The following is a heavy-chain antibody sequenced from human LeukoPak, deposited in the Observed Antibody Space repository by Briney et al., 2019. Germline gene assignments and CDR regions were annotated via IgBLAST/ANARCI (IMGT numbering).Heavy chain of an antibody. CDR3: ARDQEGAFDI. CDR1: GFTFSSYS. CDR2: ISSSSSYI. V-gene: IGHV3-21*01. Sequence: GGSLRLSCAASGFTFSSYSMNWVRQAPGKGLEWVSSISSSSSYIYYADSVKGRFTISRGNAKNTLYLQMNSLRAEDTALYYCARDQEGAFDIWGPGTMVTVSS. J-gene: IGHJ3*02.